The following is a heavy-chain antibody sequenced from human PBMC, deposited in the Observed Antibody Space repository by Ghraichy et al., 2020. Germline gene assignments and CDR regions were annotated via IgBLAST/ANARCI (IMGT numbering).Heavy chain of an antibody. D-gene: IGHD2-8*01. CDR1: GGSVNSGNYY. Sequence: SETLSLTCSVSGGSVNSGNYYWSWIRQPPGKGLEWIGHIYYRGRTDYNPSLKSRLTISVDTSKNQFSLKLTSVTTADTAVYYCARATNPNYYSYYAMDVWGQGTTVTVSS. CDR3: ARATNPNYYSYYAMDV. V-gene: IGHV4-61*01. CDR2: IYYRGRT. J-gene: IGHJ6*02.